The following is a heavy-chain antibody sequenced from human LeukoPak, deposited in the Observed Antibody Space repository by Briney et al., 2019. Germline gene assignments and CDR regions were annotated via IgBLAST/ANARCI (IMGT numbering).Heavy chain of an antibody. D-gene: IGHD2-15*01. CDR3: ARDSAARSDL. CDR2: IYYNGGT. J-gene: IGHJ2*01. CDR1: DGSISGHH. V-gene: IGHV4-59*11. Sequence: SETLSLTCTVSDGSISGHHWSWIRQPPGKELEWIGYIYYNGGTSYNPSLKSRVTISVDTSKNQFSLHLNAVTAADTAVYYCARDSAARSDLWGRGTLVTVAS.